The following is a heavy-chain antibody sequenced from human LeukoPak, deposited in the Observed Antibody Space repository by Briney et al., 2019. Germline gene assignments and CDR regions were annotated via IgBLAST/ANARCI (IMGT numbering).Heavy chain of an antibody. J-gene: IGHJ4*02. CDR1: GFTFSSYW. CDR3: ARRIQGMAPYYFDY. V-gene: IGHV3-74*01. D-gene: IGHD5-24*01. CDR2: INSDGGST. Sequence: QPGGSLRLSCTASGFTFSSYWMHWVRQAPGKGLVWVSRINSDGGSTSYADSVKGRFTISRDNAKNTLYLQMNSLRAEDTAVYYCARRIQGMAPYYFDYWGREPWSPSPQ.